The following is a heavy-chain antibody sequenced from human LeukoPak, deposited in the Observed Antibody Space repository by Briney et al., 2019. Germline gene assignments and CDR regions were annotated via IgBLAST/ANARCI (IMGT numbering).Heavy chain of an antibody. V-gene: IGHV1-2*02. CDR1: GYTFTGXY. Sequence: XXGYTFTGXYMHWVRQAPGQGLEWMGWINPNSGGTNYAQKFQGRVTMTRDTSISTAYMELSRLRSDDTAVYYCARGYDSXGYYPWAFDIWGQGTMVTVSS. J-gene: IGHJ3*02. CDR3: ARGYDSXGYYPWAFDI. CDR2: INPNSGGT. D-gene: IGHD3-22*01.